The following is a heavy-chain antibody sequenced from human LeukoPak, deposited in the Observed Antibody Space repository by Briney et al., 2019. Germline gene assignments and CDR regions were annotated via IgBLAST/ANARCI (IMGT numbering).Heavy chain of an antibody. CDR2: IKKDGREK. D-gene: IGHD4-17*01. J-gene: IGHJ5*02. CDR3: AREVYGDSMPGVGWFDP. CDR1: GFTFSRYW. Sequence: GGSLRLSCAASGFTFSRYWMSWVRQAQGKGLEWVANIKKDGREKYYVDSVEGRFTISRDNAENSLYLQMNSLRVEDMAVYYCAREVYGDSMPGVGWFDPWGQGTLVTVSS. V-gene: IGHV3-7*01.